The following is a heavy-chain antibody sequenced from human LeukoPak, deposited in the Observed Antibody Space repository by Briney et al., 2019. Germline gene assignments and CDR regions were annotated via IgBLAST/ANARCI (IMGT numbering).Heavy chain of an antibody. J-gene: IGHJ6*03. CDR2: IIPILGIA. D-gene: IGHD2-2*01. CDR3: ARDGEDIVVVPASIRYYDYYMDV. V-gene: IGHV1-69*04. Sequence: GASVKVSCKASGGTLSSYTISWVRQAPGQGLEWMGRIIPILGIANYAQKFQGRVTITADKSTSTAYMELSILRSEDTAVYYCARDGEDIVVVPASIRYYDYYMDVWGKGTTVTVSS. CDR1: GGTLSSYT.